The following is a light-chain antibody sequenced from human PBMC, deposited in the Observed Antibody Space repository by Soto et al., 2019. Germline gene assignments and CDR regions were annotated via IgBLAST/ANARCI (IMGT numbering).Light chain of an antibody. CDR3: QQYGYLWA. CDR1: HDIREN. V-gene: IGKV1-33*01. CDR2: GAS. J-gene: IGKJ1*01. Sequence: DIQMTQSPSSLSASMGDRVTITCQATHDIRENLNWYQQKPGKAPKLLIYGASNLETGVPSRFSGSGSGTHFAFTISSLQPEDIATYYCQQYGYLWAFGKGTKVEVK.